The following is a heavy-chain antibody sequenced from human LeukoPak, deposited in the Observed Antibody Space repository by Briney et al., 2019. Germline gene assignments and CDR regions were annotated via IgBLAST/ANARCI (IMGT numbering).Heavy chain of an antibody. CDR3: ARDLDIVATITGYFDY. J-gene: IGHJ4*02. CDR2: ISGSGGST. D-gene: IGHD5-12*01. Sequence: SGGSLRLSCAASGFTFSSYAMSWVRQAPGKGLEWVSAISGSGGSTYYADSVKGRFTISRDNAKNSLYLQMNSLRAEDTAVYYCARDLDIVATITGYFDYWGQGTLVTVSS. CDR1: GFTFSSYA. V-gene: IGHV3-23*01.